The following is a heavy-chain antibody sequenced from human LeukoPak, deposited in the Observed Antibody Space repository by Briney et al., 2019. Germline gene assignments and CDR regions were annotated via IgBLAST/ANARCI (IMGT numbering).Heavy chain of an antibody. V-gene: IGHV1-2*02. J-gene: IGHJ4*02. D-gene: IGHD5-12*01. Sequence: GASVKVSCRASGYNFIDYYMNWDRQAPGQGLEYMGWINPNSCETFPSRTFQGRVTMTRDTAISTVYMELIGLRSDDTAISFVYRGVATAFGYWGQGTLVTVSS. CDR3: YRGVATAFGY. CDR1: GYNFIDYY. CDR2: INPNSCET.